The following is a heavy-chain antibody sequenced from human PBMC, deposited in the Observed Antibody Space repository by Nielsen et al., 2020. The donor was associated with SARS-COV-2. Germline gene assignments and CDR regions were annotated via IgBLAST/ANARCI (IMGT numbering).Heavy chain of an antibody. V-gene: IGHV3-30*04. CDR3: ARGYGRQSSSWYFSGIQPYYFDY. D-gene: IGHD6-13*01. Sequence: GGSLRLSCAASGFTFSSYAMHWVRQAPGKGLEWVAVISYDGSNKYYADSVKGRFTISRDNSKTTLYLQMNSLRAEDTAVYYCARGYGRQSSSWYFSGIQPYYFDYWGQGTLVTVSS. CDR1: GFTFSSYA. CDR2: ISYDGSNK. J-gene: IGHJ4*02.